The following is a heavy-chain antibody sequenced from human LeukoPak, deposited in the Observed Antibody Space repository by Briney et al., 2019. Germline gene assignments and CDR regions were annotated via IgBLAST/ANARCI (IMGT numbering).Heavy chain of an antibody. J-gene: IGHJ1*01. CDR2: ISSSSSCI. D-gene: IGHD6-19*01. CDR3: ARDRGGSGCYQH. CDR1: GFTFSSYS. V-gene: IGHV3-21*01. Sequence: GGSLRLSCAASGFTFSSYSMNWVRQAPGKGLEWVSSISSSSSCIYYADSVKGRFTISRDNAKNSLYLQMNSLRAEDTAVYYCARDRGGSGCYQHWGQGTLSPSPQ.